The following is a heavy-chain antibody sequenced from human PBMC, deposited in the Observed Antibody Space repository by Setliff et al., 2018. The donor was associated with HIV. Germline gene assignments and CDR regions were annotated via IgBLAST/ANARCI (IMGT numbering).Heavy chain of an antibody. CDR1: GGTFSSYA. V-gene: IGHV1-69*13. D-gene: IGHD4-17*01. CDR2: IIPIFGTA. Sequence: ASVKVSCKASGGTFSSYAISWVRQAPGQGLEWMGGIIPIFGTANYAQKFQGRVTITADESATTAYMELSSLRSDDTAVYFCAVIPEGTRGLSGDYVSWGQGTLVTVSS. CDR3: AVIPEGTRGLSGDYVS. J-gene: IGHJ5*02.